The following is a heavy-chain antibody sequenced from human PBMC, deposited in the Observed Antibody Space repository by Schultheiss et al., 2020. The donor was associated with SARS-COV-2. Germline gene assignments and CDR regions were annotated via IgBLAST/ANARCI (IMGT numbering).Heavy chain of an antibody. CDR3: AKARDRDGYNYFDY. J-gene: IGHJ4*02. V-gene: IGHV3-30*07. CDR2: IWYDGSNK. CDR1: GFTFSSYA. Sequence: GGSLRLSCAASGFTFSSYAMHWVRQAPGKGLEWVAVIWYDGSNKYYADSVKGRFTISRDNSKNTLYLQMNSLRAEDTAVYYCAKARDRDGYNYFDYWGQGTLVTVSS. D-gene: IGHD5-24*01.